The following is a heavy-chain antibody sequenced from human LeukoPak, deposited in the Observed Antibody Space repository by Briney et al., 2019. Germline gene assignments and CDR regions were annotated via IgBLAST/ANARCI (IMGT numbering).Heavy chain of an antibody. J-gene: IGHJ4*02. Sequence: PGGSLRLSCAASGFTFSSYEMNWVRQAPGKGLEWVPYISSSGSTKYYADSVKGRFTISRDNAKNSLYLQMNSLRAEDTAVYHCATRPEYSSYWGQGTLVTVSS. CDR2: ISSSGSTK. V-gene: IGHV3-48*03. D-gene: IGHD6-6*01. CDR1: GFTFSSYE. CDR3: ATRPEYSSY.